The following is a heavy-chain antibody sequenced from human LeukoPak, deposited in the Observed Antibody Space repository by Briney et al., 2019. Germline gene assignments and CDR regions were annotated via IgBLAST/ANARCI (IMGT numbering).Heavy chain of an antibody. D-gene: IGHD6-6*01. CDR2: IYYSGST. CDR3: ARAPAGSSLTLDY. J-gene: IGHJ4*02. CDR1: GGSISSSSYY. V-gene: IGHV4-39*07. Sequence: SETLSLTCTVSGGSISSSSYYWGWIRQPPGKGLEWIGSIYYSGSTYYNPSLKSRVTISVDTSKNQFSLKLSSVTAADTAVYYCARAPAGSSLTLDYWGQGTLVTVSS.